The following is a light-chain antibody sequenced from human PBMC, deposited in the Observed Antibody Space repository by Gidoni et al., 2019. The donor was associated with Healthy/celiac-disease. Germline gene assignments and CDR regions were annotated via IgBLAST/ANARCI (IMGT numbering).Light chain of an antibody. CDR1: QCISNY. Sequence: DIQMTQSPSSLSASVGDRVTITCRASQCISNYLAWYQQKPGKVPKLLIYAASTLQSGVPARFSGSGSGTDFTLTISSLQPEDVATYYCQKHNSASLTFGGGTKVEIK. V-gene: IGKV1-27*01. CDR2: AAS. J-gene: IGKJ4*01. CDR3: QKHNSASLT.